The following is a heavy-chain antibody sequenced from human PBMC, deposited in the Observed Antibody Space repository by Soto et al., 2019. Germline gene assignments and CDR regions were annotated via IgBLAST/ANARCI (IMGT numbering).Heavy chain of an antibody. D-gene: IGHD3-10*01. CDR3: ARDPQGLWFTH. J-gene: IGHJ4*02. CDR1: GGTFSSYA. CDR2: IIPIFGTA. V-gene: IGHV1-69*12. Sequence: QVQLVQSGAEVKKPGSSVKVSCKASGGTFSSYAISWVRQAPGQGLERMGGIIPIFGTANYAQKFQGRVTITADESTRTAYMELRSLRSEDTAVYYCARDPQGLWFTHWGQGTLVTVSS.